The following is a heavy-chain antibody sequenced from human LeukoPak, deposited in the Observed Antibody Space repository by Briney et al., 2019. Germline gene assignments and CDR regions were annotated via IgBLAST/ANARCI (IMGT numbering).Heavy chain of an antibody. V-gene: IGHV3-23*01. CDR2: ITASGGST. CDR3: AKRSYYDSSGRYFFDY. D-gene: IGHD3-22*01. Sequence: GGSLRLSCAASGFSFRSYGMSWVRQAPGKGLEWVSAITASGGSTYYADSVKGRFTISRDNSKNTLYLQMNSLRAEDTAEYFCAKRSYYDSSGRYFFDYWGQGTLVAVS. J-gene: IGHJ4*02. CDR1: GFSFRSYG.